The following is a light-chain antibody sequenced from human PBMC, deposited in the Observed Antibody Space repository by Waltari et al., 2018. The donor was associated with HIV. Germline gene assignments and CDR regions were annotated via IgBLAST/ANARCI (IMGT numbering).Light chain of an antibody. J-gene: IGLJ2*01. CDR1: SSDVGGYNL. CDR3: CAYAGSTTYVI. Sequence: QSALPQPASVSGSPGQSITISCTGTSSDVGGYNLVSCYQQHPGKAPKLMIYEVSKRPSGVSNRFSGSKSGNTASLTISGLQAEDEADYYCCAYAGSTTYVIFGGGTKLTVL. V-gene: IGLV2-23*02. CDR2: EVS.